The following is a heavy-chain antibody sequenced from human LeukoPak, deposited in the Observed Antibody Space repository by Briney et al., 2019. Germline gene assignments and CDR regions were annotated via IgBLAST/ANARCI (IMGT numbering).Heavy chain of an antibody. CDR1: GDSIIQIQYY. CDR2: IYSSGST. Sequence: PSETLSLTRTVSGDSIIQIQYYWGGLRQPPGKALEWLGSIYSSGSTYYDPPLKSRITVSADMSKNQFSLKVTSVTAADTAVYYCATHGNVYGDRLFFYWGVGNLVIVSS. CDR3: ATHGNVYGDRLFFY. V-gene: IGHV4-39*01. D-gene: IGHD4-17*01. J-gene: IGHJ4*02.